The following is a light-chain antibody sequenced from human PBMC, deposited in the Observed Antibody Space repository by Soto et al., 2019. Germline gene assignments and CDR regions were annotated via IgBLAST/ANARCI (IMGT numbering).Light chain of an antibody. CDR2: DAS. CDR3: QQYNNWPPLT. J-gene: IGKJ4*01. CDR1: QSVSRS. V-gene: IGKV3-15*01. Sequence: EIVMTQSPATLSVSPGDRATLSCRASQSVSRSLAWYQQIPGQAPRLLIYDASTRATGIPARFGGSGSGTEVTLTISSLQSEDVAVYYGQQYNNWPPLTFGGGTKVDLK.